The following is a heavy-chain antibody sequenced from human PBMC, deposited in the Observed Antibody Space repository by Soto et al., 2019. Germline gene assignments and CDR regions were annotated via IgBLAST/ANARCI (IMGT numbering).Heavy chain of an antibody. CDR1: GFTFSNYA. CDR3: ATGTSSSGWRHFFHY. J-gene: IGHJ4*02. D-gene: IGHD6-19*01. V-gene: IGHV3-23*01. Sequence: EVQLLESGGGLERPGESLRLSCAASGFTFSNYAMNWVRQAPGKGLEWVSTISGPGDSTYHADSVKGRFTISRDNSKNTLYLQMDGLRDEDTAVYYCATGTSSSGWRHFFHYWGQGTLVTVSS. CDR2: ISGPGDST.